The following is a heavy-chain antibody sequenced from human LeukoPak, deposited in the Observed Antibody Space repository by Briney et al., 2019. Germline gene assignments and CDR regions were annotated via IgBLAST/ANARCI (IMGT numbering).Heavy chain of an antibody. J-gene: IGHJ6*02. D-gene: IGHD1-26*01. CDR1: GFTLSTSW. CDR2: INIDGSTT. CDR3: GRAPVGATHYYYYYGMDV. V-gene: IGHV3-74*01. Sequence: PGGSLRLSCAASGFTLSTSWMHWVRQAPGKGLVWVSRINIDGSTTTYADSVKGRFTISRDNAKNSLYLQMNSLRAEDTAVYYCGRAPVGATHYYYYYGMDVWGQGTTVTVSS.